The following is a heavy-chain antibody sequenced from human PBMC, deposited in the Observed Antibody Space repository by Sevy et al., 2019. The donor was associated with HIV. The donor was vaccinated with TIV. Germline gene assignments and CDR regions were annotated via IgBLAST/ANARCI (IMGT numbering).Heavy chain of an antibody. CDR3: ATTKDYYDSSGSPFDY. Sequence: ASVKVSCKVSGYTLTQLSMHWVRQAPGKGLEWMGSFDPEDGETLYAQKFQGRVTMTEDTSTNTAYMELSSLRSEDTAVYYCATTKDYYDSSGSPFDYWGQGTLVTVPS. D-gene: IGHD3-22*01. V-gene: IGHV1-24*01. CDR2: FDPEDGET. CDR1: GYTLTQLS. J-gene: IGHJ4*02.